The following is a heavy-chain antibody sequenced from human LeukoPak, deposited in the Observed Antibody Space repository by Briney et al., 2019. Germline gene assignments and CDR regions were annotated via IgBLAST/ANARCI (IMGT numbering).Heavy chain of an antibody. CDR2: IYYSGST. CDR1: GGSITSGDYY. D-gene: IGHD3-16*02. J-gene: IGHJ4*02. V-gene: IGHV4-30-4*01. Sequence: SETLSLTCTVSGGSITSGDYYWSWIRQPPGNGLEWIEDIYYSGSTNYNPSLKSRTTISVHTSKHQFSLKPTSMTAADTAVYYCARAGRRADDRYYDYVWGSYRPSFDYWGQGTLVTVSS. CDR3: ARAGRRADDRYYDYVWGSYRPSFDY.